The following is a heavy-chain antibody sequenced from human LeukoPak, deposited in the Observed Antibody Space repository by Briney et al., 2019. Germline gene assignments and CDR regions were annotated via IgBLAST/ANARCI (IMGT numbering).Heavy chain of an antibody. CDR2: ISYDGSNK. D-gene: IGHD3-9*01. J-gene: IGHJ4*02. CDR1: GFTFSSYG. V-gene: IGHV3-30*18. Sequence: PGGSLRLSCAASGFTFSSYGMHWVRQAPGKGLEWVAVISYDGSNKYYADSVKGRFTISRDNSKNTLYLQMNSLRAEDTAVYYCAKGSRIHIRYFDWLSWAESEYYFDYWGQGTLVTVSS. CDR3: AKGSRIHIRYFDWLSWAESEYYFDY.